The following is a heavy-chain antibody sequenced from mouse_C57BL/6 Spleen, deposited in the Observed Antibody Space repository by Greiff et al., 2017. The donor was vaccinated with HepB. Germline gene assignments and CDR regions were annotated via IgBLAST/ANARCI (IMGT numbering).Heavy chain of an antibody. CDR1: GYAFSSYW. D-gene: IGHD2-4*01. Sequence: LQESGAELVKPGASVKISCKASGYAFSSYWMNWVKQRPGKGLEWIGQIYPGDGDTNYNGTFKGKATLTADKSSSTAYMQLSSLTSEDSAVYFCARDDYDDYAMDYWGQGTSVSVSS. V-gene: IGHV1-80*01. J-gene: IGHJ4*01. CDR3: ARDDYDDYAMDY. CDR2: IYPGDGDT.